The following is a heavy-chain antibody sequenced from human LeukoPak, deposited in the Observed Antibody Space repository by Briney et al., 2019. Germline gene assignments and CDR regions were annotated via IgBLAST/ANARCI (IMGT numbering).Heavy chain of an antibody. CDR2: ISSSSSYI. Sequence: GGSLRLSCAASEFTFSDYYMSWVRQAPGKGLEWVSSISSSSSYIYYADSVKGRFTISRDNAKNSLYLQMNSLRAEDTAVYYCAKDPGWWVFDYWGQGTLVTVSS. D-gene: IGHD2-15*01. CDR3: AKDPGWWVFDY. CDR1: EFTFSDYY. V-gene: IGHV3-21*01. J-gene: IGHJ4*02.